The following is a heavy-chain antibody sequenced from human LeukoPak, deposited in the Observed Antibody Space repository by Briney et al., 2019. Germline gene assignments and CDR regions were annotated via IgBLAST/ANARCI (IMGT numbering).Heavy chain of an antibody. CDR3: AKDSVDDYYDSRGHVDY. D-gene: IGHD3-22*01. Sequence: GGSLRLSCAASGFTFSSYAMSWVRQAPGKGLEWVSAISGSGGSTYYADSVKGRFTISRDNSKNTLYLQMNSLRAENTAVYYCAKDSVDDYYDSRGHVDYWGRGTLVTVST. V-gene: IGHV3-23*01. CDR1: GFTFSSYA. J-gene: IGHJ4*02. CDR2: ISGSGGST.